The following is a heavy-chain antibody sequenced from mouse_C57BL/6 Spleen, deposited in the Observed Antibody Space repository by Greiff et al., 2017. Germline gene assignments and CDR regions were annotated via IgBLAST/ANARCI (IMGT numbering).Heavy chain of an antibody. CDR3: ASDYDYSFAY. CDR1: GYTFTSYW. CDR2: IDPSDSAT. Sequence: QVQLQQPGAELVRPGSSVKLSCKASGYTFTSYWMHWVKQRPIQGLEWIGNIDPSDSATHYNQKFKDKATLTVDKSSSTAYMQLSSLTSEDSAVYYCASDYDYSFAYWGQGTLVTVSA. V-gene: IGHV1-52*01. J-gene: IGHJ3*01. D-gene: IGHD2-4*01.